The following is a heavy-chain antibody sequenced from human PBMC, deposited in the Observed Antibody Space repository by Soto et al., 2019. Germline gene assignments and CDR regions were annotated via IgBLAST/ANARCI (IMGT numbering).Heavy chain of an antibody. CDR2: IYPGDSDT. CDR3: ARHKPGVVVVVDPGAGWFDP. CDR1: GYSFTSYW. V-gene: IGHV5-51*01. J-gene: IGHJ5*02. Sequence: GESLKISCKGSGYSFTSYWIGWVRQMPGKGLEWMGIIYPGDSDTRYSPSFQGQVTISADKSISTAYLQWSSLKASDTAMYYCARHKPGVVVVVDPGAGWFDPWGQGTLVTVSS. D-gene: IGHD2-15*01.